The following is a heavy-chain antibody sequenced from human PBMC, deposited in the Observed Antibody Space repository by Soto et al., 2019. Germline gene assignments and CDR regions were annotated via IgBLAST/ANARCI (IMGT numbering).Heavy chain of an antibody. D-gene: IGHD2-21*02. J-gene: IGHJ3*02. CDR1: GFPFSSYA. CDR2: ISGSGGST. CDR3: AKEVTRKSMGDAFDI. Sequence: EVQLLESGGGLVQPGGSLSLSCAASGFPFSSYALSWFRQPPGKGLEWVSAISGSGGSTYYADPVKGRFTISRDNSKNTLYLQMNSLRAEDTAVYYCAKEVTRKSMGDAFDIWGQGTMVTVSS. V-gene: IGHV3-23*01.